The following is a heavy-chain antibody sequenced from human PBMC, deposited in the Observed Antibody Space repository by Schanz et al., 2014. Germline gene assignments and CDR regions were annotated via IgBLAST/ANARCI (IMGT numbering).Heavy chain of an antibody. V-gene: IGHV3-48*01. CDR3: ARKMKLGVYGGKGHDSLDI. D-gene: IGHD4-17*01. CDR1: GFGFSSYS. J-gene: IGHJ3*02. Sequence: VQLVESGGGVVQPGGSLRLSCAASGFGFSSYSMNWVRQAPGKGLEWVSYISGSSRTIYYADSMKGRFTVSRDNAENALYLQMNTLRAEDTAVYYCARKMKLGVYGGKGHDSLDIWGQGTMVTVSS. CDR2: ISGSSRTI.